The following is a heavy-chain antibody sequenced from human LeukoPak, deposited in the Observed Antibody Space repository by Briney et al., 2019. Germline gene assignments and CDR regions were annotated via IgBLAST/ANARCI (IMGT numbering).Heavy chain of an antibody. CDR2: IYSGGST. CDR3: ARGEGRYCSGGSCYSAY. J-gene: IGHJ4*02. Sequence: GGSLRLSCAASRFTVRSNYLSWLRQAPGKGLEWLSVIYSGGSTYYADSVKGRFTISRDNSKNTLYLQMNSLRAEDTAVYYCARGEGRYCSGGSCYSAYWGQGTLVTVSS. V-gene: IGHV3-53*01. CDR1: RFTVRSNY. D-gene: IGHD2-15*01.